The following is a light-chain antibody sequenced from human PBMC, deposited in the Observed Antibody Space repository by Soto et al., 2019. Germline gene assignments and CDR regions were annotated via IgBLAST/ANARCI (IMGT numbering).Light chain of an antibody. CDR3: QQYNDYSAT. Sequence: DSEMVQSPSGLSASVGDTVTITCRASQKSMPWLSWYQQKPGQAPKLLMYDVSSLKRGVPSRFSGSGSGTEFTLTISSLQPDDFATYYCQQYNDYSATFGQGTKVDI. V-gene: IGKV1-5*01. CDR1: QKSMPW. J-gene: IGKJ1*01. CDR2: DVS.